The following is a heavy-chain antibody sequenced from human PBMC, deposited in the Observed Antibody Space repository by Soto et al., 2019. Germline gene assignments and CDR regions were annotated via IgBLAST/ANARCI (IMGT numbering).Heavy chain of an antibody. CDR2: AGPSGSST. CDR1: GFTFGSYA. CDR3: ARTYYYDSTGYYRTFDY. V-gene: IGHV3-23*01. D-gene: IGHD3-22*01. Sequence: GSLRLSCAASGFTFGSYAMSWVRLAPGKGLEWVSVAGPSGSSTFYADSVRGRFTISRDNVENTLYLQMNSLRVAGTALYFCARTYYYDSTGYYRTFDYWGQGTLVTVSS. J-gene: IGHJ4*02.